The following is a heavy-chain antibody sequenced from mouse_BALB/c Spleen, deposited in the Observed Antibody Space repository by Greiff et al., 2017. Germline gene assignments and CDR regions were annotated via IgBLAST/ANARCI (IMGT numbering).Heavy chain of an antibody. CDR2: INPGSGGT. Sequence: SGAELVRPGTSVKVSCKASGYAFTNYLIEWVKQRPGQGLEWIGVINPGSGGTNYNEKFKGKATLTADKSSSTAYMQLSSLASGDSAVYFCGSYGAWFAYWGQGALVTVSA. D-gene: IGHD1-1*01. CDR1: GYAFTNYL. V-gene: IGHV1-54*03. CDR3: GSYGAWFAY. J-gene: IGHJ3*01.